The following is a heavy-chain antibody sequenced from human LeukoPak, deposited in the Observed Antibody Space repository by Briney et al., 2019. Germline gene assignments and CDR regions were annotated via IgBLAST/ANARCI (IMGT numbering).Heavy chain of an antibody. V-gene: IGHV1-2*02. J-gene: IGHJ4*02. CDR2: INPNSGGT. CDR3: ARDKRGYDSSGHFDY. Sequence: GASVKVSCKASGYTFTGYYIHWVRQAPGQGLEWMGWINPNSGGTNYAQKFQGRVTMTRDTSISTAYMELSRLRSDDTAVYYCARDKRGYDSSGHFDYWGQGTLVTVSS. D-gene: IGHD3-22*01. CDR1: GYTFTGYY.